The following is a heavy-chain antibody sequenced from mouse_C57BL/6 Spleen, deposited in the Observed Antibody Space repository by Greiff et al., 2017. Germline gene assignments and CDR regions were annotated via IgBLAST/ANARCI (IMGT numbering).Heavy chain of an antibody. CDR2: IYPGDGDT. CDR3: AKADSSGYRYFDV. Sequence: VQLQQSGPELVKPGSSVKISCKASGYAFSSSWMNWVKQRPGKGLEWIGRIYPGDGDTNYNGKFKGKATLTADKSSSTAFMQLSSLTSDESAVYFCAKADSSGYRYFDVWGTGTTVTVSS. V-gene: IGHV1-82*01. J-gene: IGHJ1*03. D-gene: IGHD3-2*02. CDR1: GYAFSSSW.